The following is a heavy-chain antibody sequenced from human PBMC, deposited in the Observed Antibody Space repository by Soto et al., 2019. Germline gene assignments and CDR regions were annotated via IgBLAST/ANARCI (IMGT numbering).Heavy chain of an antibody. V-gene: IGHV3-48*01. CDR1: GFTFSSYS. Sequence: PGGSLRLSFAASGFTFSSYSMNWVRQAPGKGLEWVSYISSSSSTIYYADSVKGRFTISRDNAKNSLYLQMNSLRAEDTAVYYCARMTDHDAFDIWGQGTMVTVSS. CDR3: ARMTDHDAFDI. J-gene: IGHJ3*02. CDR2: ISSSSSTI.